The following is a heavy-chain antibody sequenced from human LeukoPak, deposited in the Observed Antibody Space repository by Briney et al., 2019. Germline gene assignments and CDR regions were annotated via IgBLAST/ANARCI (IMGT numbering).Heavy chain of an antibody. D-gene: IGHD3-16*02. Sequence: ASVKVSCKASGGTFSSYAISWVRQAPGQGLEWMGGIIPIFGTANYAQKFQGRVTITADESTSTAYMELSSLRSEDTAVYYCVRSGEVIPFDYWGQGTLVTVSS. CDR1: GGTFSSYA. CDR3: VRSGEVIPFDY. CDR2: IIPIFGTA. J-gene: IGHJ4*02. V-gene: IGHV1-69*13.